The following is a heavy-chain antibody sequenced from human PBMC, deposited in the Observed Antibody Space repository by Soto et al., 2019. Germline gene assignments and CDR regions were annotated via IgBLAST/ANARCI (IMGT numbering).Heavy chain of an antibody. D-gene: IGHD3-22*01. CDR3: ARDDSSGPGRFDP. V-gene: IGHV1-18*01. CDR1: GLTLSTFYTFC. J-gene: IGHJ5*02. CDR2: ISAYNGNT. Sequence: APMKVSLQGSGLTLSTFYTFCIRWGGQPPGQGLEWMGWISAYNGNTDYALNLQGRVTITTDTSTSTAYMDLRSLGSDDTAVYYCARDDSSGPGRFDPWGQGTLVTVSS.